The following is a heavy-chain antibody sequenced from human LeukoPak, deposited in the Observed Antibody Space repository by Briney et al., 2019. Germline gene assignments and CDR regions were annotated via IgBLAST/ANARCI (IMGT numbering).Heavy chain of an antibody. V-gene: IGHV3-21*01. J-gene: IGHJ4*02. CDR2: ISSSSSYI. CDR3: AREDIAVAGLRSD. CDR1: GFTFSSYS. D-gene: IGHD6-19*01. Sequence: GGSLRLSCAASGFTFSSYSMNWVRQAPGKGLEWVSSISSSSSYIYYADSVKGRFTISRDNAKNSLYLQMNSLRAEDTAVYYCAREDIAVAGLRSDWGQGTLVTVSS.